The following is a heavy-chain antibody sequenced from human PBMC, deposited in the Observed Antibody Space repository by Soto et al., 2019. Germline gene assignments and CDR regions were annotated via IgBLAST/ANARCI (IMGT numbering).Heavy chain of an antibody. CDR1: GGSISSGGYY. CDR3: ARSVFP. J-gene: IGHJ5*02. CDR2: IFYIGST. V-gene: IGHV4-31*03. Sequence: QVQLQESGPGLVKPSQTLSLTCTVSGGSISSGGYYWNWIRQHPGKGLEWIGYIFYIGSTYYNPSLKSRVTISVDTSKNQSSLTLHSVTAADTAVYACARSVFPWGQGTLVTVSS.